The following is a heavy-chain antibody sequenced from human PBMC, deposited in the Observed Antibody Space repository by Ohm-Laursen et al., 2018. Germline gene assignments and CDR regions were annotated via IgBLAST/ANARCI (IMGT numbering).Heavy chain of an antibody. V-gene: IGHV3-7*01. Sequence: SLRLSCSASGFTFSRYWMSWVRQAPGKGLEWVANIKDDGSEKYYVDSVKGRLTVSRDNAKNSLYLQMNSVRAEDTAVYYCARIGYSSSATDYWGQGTLGTVS. CDR2: IKDDGSEK. CDR1: GFTFSRYW. D-gene: IGHD6-13*01. CDR3: ARIGYSSSATDY. J-gene: IGHJ4*02.